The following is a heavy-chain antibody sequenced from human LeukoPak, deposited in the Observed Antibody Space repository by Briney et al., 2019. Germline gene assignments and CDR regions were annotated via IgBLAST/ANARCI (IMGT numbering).Heavy chain of an antibody. J-gene: IGHJ4*02. CDR3: ARGLVVPADHYYFDY. D-gene: IGHD2-2*01. CDR2: INPSGGST. V-gene: IGHV1-46*01. CDR1: GYTFTSYY. Sequence: ASVKVSCKASGYTFTSYYMHWVRQAPGQGLEWMGIINPSGGSTSYAQKFQGRVTMTRDTSTSTVYMELSSLRSEDTAVYYCARGLVVPADHYYFDYWGQGTLVTVSS.